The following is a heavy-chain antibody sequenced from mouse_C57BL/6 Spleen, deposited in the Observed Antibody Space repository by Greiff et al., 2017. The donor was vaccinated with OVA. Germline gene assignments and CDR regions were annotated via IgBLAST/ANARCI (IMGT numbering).Heavy chain of an antibody. Sequence: QVQLQPGAELVKPGASVKLSCKASGYTFTSYWMHWVKQRPGRGLEWIGRIDPNSGGTKYNEKFKSKATLTVDKPSSTAYMQLSSLTSEDSAVYYCARAQASDYYAMDDWGQGTSVTVSS. D-gene: IGHD3-2*02. CDR2: IDPNSGGT. V-gene: IGHV1-72*01. CDR3: ARAQASDYYAMDD. CDR1: GYTFTSYW. J-gene: IGHJ4*01.